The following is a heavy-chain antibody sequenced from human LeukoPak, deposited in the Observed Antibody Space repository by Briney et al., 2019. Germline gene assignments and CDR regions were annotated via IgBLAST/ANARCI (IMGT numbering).Heavy chain of an antibody. CDR3: ARGRRGIVVVPAATHNWFDP. D-gene: IGHD2-2*01. CDR1: GYTFTSYD. Sequence: ASVTVSCKASGYTFTSYDINWLRQAAGQGLEWMGWMNPNSGNTVYAHQFQGTITITTNTSISTAYMELSSLRSEDTAVYYCARGRRGIVVVPAATHNWFDPWGQGALVTVSS. V-gene: IGHV1-8*03. CDR2: MNPNSGNT. J-gene: IGHJ5*02.